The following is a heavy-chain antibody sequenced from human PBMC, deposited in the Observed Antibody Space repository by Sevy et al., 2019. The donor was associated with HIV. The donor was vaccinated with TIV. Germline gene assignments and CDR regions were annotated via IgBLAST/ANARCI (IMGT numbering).Heavy chain of an antibody. J-gene: IGHJ3*02. V-gene: IGHV3-64D*06. CDR3: GEAMVHSSEVGTFDI. CDR1: GFSFSGYA. CDR2: ISSNGGSR. D-gene: IGHD2-8*01. Sequence: GGSLRLSCSASGFSFSGYAMHWVRQAPGKGLEYVSAISSNGGSRYYAESVKGRFTISRDNSKNALYLQMSSRRTEDTAVYYCGEAMVHSSEVGTFDIWGQGTMVTVSS.